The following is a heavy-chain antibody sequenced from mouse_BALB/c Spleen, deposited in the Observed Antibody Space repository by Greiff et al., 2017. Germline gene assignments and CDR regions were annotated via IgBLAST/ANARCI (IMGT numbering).Heavy chain of an antibody. J-gene: IGHJ4*01. CDR1: GFNFRDYY. D-gene: IGHD1-1*01. CDR2: ISDGGSYT. CDR3: ASSITTVVGAMDY. Sequence: EVMLVESGGGLVKPGGSLKLSCAASGFNFRDYYMYWVRQTPEKRLEWVATISDGGSYTYYQDSVKGRFTISRDNAKNKLYLQMSRLKSEDTAMYYCASSITTVVGAMDYWGQGTAVTVSS. V-gene: IGHV5-4*02.